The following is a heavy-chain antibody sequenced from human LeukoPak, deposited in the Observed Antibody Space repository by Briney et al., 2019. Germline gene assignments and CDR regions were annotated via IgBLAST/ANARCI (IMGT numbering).Heavy chain of an antibody. Sequence: SETLSLTCTVFGGSISSYYWSWIRQPPGKGLEWIGYIYYGGSTNYNPSLKSRVTISVDTSKNQFSLRLSSVTAADTAVYYCARVSSSWSYGMDVWGKGTTVTVSS. D-gene: IGHD6-13*01. J-gene: IGHJ6*04. CDR3: ARVSSSWSYGMDV. CDR2: IYYGGST. CDR1: GGSISSYY. V-gene: IGHV4-59*01.